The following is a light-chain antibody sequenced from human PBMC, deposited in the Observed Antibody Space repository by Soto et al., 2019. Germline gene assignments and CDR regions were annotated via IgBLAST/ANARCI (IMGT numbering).Light chain of an antibody. CDR3: QQYNNWPIT. V-gene: IGKV3-15*01. CDR1: QSVFSS. CDR2: GAS. J-gene: IGKJ5*01. Sequence: EIVLTQSPATLSLPPGERATLSCRASQSVFSSLAWYQQKPGQAPRLLIYGASTRATGIPARFSGSGSGTEFTLTISSLQSEDFAVYYCQQYNNWPITFGQGTRLEIK.